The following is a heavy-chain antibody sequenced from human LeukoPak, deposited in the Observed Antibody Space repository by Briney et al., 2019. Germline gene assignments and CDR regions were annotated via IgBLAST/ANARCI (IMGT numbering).Heavy chain of an antibody. Sequence: GGSLRLSCEASGFIFSDYYMSWTRQTPGKGLEWVANIKQDESEKYYVDSVKGRFTISRDNAKNSLFLQMISLRAEDTAVYYCARDKPAAGGGYGSLFDYWGQGTLVTVSS. V-gene: IGHV3-7*03. CDR2: IKQDESEK. CDR3: ARDKPAAGGGYGSLFDY. J-gene: IGHJ4*02. CDR1: GFIFSDYY. D-gene: IGHD6-13*01.